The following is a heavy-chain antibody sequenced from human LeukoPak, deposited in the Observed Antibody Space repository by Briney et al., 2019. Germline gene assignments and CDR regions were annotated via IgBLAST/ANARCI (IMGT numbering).Heavy chain of an antibody. J-gene: IGHJ6*02. V-gene: IGHV3-74*01. CDR2: INSDGSST. CDR1: EFTFSSRL. CDR3: ARDRVWVGATYYYYYGMDV. D-gene: IGHD1-26*01. Sequence: GGSLRLSCAVSEFTFSSRLMHWVRQSPVKGLVWVSRINSDGSSTSYADSVKGRFTISRDNAKNTLYLQMNSLRAEDTAVYYCARDRVWVGATYYYYYGMDVWGQGTTVTVSS.